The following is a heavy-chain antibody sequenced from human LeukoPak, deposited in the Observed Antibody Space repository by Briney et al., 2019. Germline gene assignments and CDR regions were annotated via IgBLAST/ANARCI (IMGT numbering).Heavy chain of an antibody. J-gene: IGHJ4*02. D-gene: IGHD3-22*01. V-gene: IGHV3-66*04. CDR3: ASHYYDSIGYHYFDY. CDR2: IYSGGTT. Sequence: PGGSLRLSCAASGFTVSSKYMSWVRQAPGKGLEWVSVIYSGGTTYYADSVKGRFTISRDNSKNTLYLQMSNLRAEDTAVYFRASHYYDSIGYHYFDYWGQGTLVTVSS. CDR1: GFTVSSKY.